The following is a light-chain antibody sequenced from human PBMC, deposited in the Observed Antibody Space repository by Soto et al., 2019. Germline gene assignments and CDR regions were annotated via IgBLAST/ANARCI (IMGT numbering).Light chain of an antibody. CDR3: QQYDTSPRT. Sequence: EIVLTQSPATLSLSPGERATLSCRASQSVSSYLAWYRQKPGQSPRLLIYAASSRATGIPDRFSGSGSGTDFTLSISRLEPEDFAVYYCQQYDTSPRTFGQGTKVEI. V-gene: IGKV3-20*01. CDR2: AAS. J-gene: IGKJ1*01. CDR1: QSVSSY.